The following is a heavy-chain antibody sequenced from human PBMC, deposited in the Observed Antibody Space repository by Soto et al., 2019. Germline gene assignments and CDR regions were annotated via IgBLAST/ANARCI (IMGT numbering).Heavy chain of an antibody. CDR2: ISYDGSNK. D-gene: IGHD3-10*01. CDR1: GFTFSSYG. V-gene: IGHV3-30*18. CDR3: AKDGSGSYYGYYGMDV. Sequence: QVQLVESGGGVVQPGRSLRLSCAASGFTFSSYGMHWVRQAPGKGLEWVAVISYDGSNKYYADSVKGRFTISRDNSKNTLYLQMNSLRAEDTAVYYCAKDGSGSYYGYYGMDVWGPGTTVTVSS. J-gene: IGHJ6*02.